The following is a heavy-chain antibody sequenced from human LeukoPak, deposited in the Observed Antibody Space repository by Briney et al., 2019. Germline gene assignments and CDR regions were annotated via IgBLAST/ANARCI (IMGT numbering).Heavy chain of an antibody. V-gene: IGHV4-34*01. CDR3: ARSMVRGVIGGRHYYYYYMDV. Sequence: SETLSLTCAVYGGSFSGYYWSWIRQPPGKGLEWIGEINHSGSTNYNPSLKSRVTISVDTSKNQFSLKLSSVTAADTAVYYCARSMVRGVIGGRHYYYYYMDVWGKGTTVTISS. J-gene: IGHJ6*03. D-gene: IGHD3-10*01. CDR2: INHSGST. CDR1: GGSFSGYY.